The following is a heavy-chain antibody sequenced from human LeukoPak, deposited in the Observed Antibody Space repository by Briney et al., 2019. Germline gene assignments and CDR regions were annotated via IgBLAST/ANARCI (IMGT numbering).Heavy chain of an antibody. Sequence: GGSLRLSCAASGFSFSTYSMNWVRQAPGKGLEWVSSISSSSSYTYYADSVKGRFTISRDNAKNSLYLQMNSLRAEDTAVYYCARDRENIVLVPATRNDCWGQGTLVTVSS. V-gene: IGHV3-21*01. CDR2: ISSSSSYT. D-gene: IGHD2-2*01. CDR3: ARDRENIVLVPATRNDC. CDR1: GFSFSTYS. J-gene: IGHJ4*02.